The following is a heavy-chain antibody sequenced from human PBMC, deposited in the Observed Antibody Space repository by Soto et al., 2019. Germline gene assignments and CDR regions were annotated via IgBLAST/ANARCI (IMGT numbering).Heavy chain of an antibody. CDR1: GFPFSSYA. CDR2: ISNDGGNK. CDR3: ARVWGAYPNFDC. Sequence: QVQLLESGGGVVQPGRSLRLSCAASGFPFSSYALHWVRQAPGRGLEWVAAISNDGGNKFYADSVKGRFSISRDTSKKTLYLQMNSLRAADTAVYSCARVWGAYPNFDCWGQGTLVTVSS. J-gene: IGHJ4*02. D-gene: IGHD3-16*01. V-gene: IGHV3-30-3*01.